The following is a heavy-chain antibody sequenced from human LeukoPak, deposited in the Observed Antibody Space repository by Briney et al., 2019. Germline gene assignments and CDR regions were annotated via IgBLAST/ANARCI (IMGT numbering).Heavy chain of an antibody. Sequence: SETQSLTCTVSGGSISSYYWSWIRQPPGKGLEWIGYIYYSGSTNYNPSLKSRVTISVDTSKNQFSLKLSSVTAADTAVYYCARADGNYYYYGMDVWGQGTTVTVSS. V-gene: IGHV4-59*01. J-gene: IGHJ6*02. CDR3: ARADGNYYYYGMDV. CDR2: IYYSGST. CDR1: GGSISSYY.